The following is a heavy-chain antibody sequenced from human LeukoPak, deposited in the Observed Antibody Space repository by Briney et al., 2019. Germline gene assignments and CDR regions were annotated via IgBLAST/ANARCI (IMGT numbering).Heavy chain of an antibody. Sequence: SETLSLTCAVYGGSFSGYYWSWIRQPPGKGLEWIGEINHSGSTNYNPSLKSRVTISVDTSKNQFSLKLSSVTAADTAVYYCARRPQLTMVRGVPLLGYYMDVWGKGTTVTVSS. CDR1: GGSFSGYY. CDR2: INHSGST. J-gene: IGHJ6*03. CDR3: ARRPQLTMVRGVPLLGYYMDV. D-gene: IGHD3-10*01. V-gene: IGHV4-34*01.